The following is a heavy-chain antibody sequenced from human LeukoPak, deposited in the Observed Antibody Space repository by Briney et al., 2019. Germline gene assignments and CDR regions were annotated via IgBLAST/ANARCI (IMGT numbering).Heavy chain of an antibody. V-gene: IGHV4-59*01. J-gene: IGHJ4*02. CDR3: ARVTGYMIEDYFDY. D-gene: IGHD3-22*01. CDR1: VGSISSYY. Sequence: SETLSLTCTVSVGSISSYYWSWIRQPPGKGLEWIGYIYYSGSTNYNPSLKSRVTISVETSKNQFSLKLSSVTAADTAVYYCARVTGYMIEDYFDYWGQGTLVTVSS. CDR2: IYYSGST.